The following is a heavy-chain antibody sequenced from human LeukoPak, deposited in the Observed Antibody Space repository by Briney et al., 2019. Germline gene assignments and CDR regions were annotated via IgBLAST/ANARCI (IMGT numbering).Heavy chain of an antibody. J-gene: IGHJ5*02. D-gene: IGHD3-16*01. Sequence: SETLSLTCTVSGDSISGYYWNWIRQPPGKGPEWIGHISYSGSTKYNPSLKSRITISVDTSKNQFSLQLSFVTAADTAVYYCARDLGYSGLTLDPWGQGTLVTVSS. CDR3: ARDLGYSGLTLDP. CDR1: GDSISGYY. CDR2: ISYSGST. V-gene: IGHV4-59*01.